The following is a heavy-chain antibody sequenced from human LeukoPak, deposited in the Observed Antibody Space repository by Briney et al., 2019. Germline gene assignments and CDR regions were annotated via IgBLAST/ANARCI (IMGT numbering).Heavy chain of an antibody. CDR3: ARGAVSVRFADYFYYMDV. CDR2: IIHSGVA. Sequence: SETLSLTCAVYGGSFSRHYWNWIRQPPGKGLQWIGEIIHSGVANYNPSLKSRVSISEDTSKNQFSLTVNSVTAADTALYFCARGAVSVRFADYFYYMDVWGEGTAVTVSS. V-gene: IGHV4-34*01. D-gene: IGHD3-16*01. CDR1: GGSFSRHY. J-gene: IGHJ6*03.